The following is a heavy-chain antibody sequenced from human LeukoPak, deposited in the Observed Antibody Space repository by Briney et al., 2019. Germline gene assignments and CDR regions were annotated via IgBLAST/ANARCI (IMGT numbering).Heavy chain of an antibody. J-gene: IGHJ4*02. V-gene: IGHV4-61*02. Sequence: SQTLSLTCTVSGDSISSGSYYWRWIRQPAGKGLEWIGRIYTSGSTNYNPSLKSRVTISVDTSKNQFSLKLSSVTAADTAVYYCARKEYYSDNSGYYPDFWGQGTLVTVSS. D-gene: IGHD3-22*01. CDR1: GDSISSGSYY. CDR2: IYTSGST. CDR3: ARKEYYSDNSGYYPDF.